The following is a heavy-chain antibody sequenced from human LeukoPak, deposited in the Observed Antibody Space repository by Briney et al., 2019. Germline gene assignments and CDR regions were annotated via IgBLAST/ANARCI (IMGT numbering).Heavy chain of an antibody. Sequence: GASVKVSCKASGYTFTGYYMHWVRQAPGQGLEWMGRINPNNGGTNYAQKFQGRVTMTRDTSISTAYMELSRLRSDDTAVYDCARAVARIADFDYWGQGTLVTVSS. CDR2: INPNNGGT. CDR1: GYTFTGYY. V-gene: IGHV1-2*06. D-gene: IGHD5-12*01. J-gene: IGHJ4*02. CDR3: ARAVARIADFDY.